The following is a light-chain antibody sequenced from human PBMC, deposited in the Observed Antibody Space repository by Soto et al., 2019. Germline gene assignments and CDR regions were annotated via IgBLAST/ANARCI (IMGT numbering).Light chain of an antibody. CDR1: SSNIGSNY. Sequence: QSVLTQPPSASGTPGQRVTISCSGSSSNIGSNYVYWYQQLPGTAPKLLIYRNGQRPSGVPDRFSGSKSGTSASLAISGLRSEDETDYYCATWDDSLGGLFGGGTKLTVL. J-gene: IGLJ2*01. CDR2: RNG. V-gene: IGLV1-47*01. CDR3: ATWDDSLGGL.